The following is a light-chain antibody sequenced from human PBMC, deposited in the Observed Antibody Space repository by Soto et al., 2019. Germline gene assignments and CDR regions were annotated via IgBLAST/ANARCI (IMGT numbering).Light chain of an antibody. V-gene: IGKV3-11*01. J-gene: IGKJ5*01. CDR1: QSVSTY. CDR3: QQRSDWPIT. CDR2: DAS. Sequence: EIVLTQSPATLSLSPGERATLSCRASQSVSTYLAWYQQRPGQSPRLLIYDASNSATGIPARFSGSGSGTDFTLTISSLEPEDFAVYYCQQRSDWPITFGQGTQLEIK.